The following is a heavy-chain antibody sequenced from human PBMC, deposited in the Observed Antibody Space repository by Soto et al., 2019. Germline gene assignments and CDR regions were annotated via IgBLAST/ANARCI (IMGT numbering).Heavy chain of an antibody. J-gene: IGHJ5*02. CDR3: TRVLRSSDPRPEYNWFDP. Sequence: GGSLRLSCTASGFTFGDYAMSWFRQAPGKGLEWVGFIRSKAYGGTTEYAASVKGRFTIQREDSKSIAYLQMNSLKTEDTAVYYCTRVLRSSDPRPEYNWFDPWGQGTLVTVSS. CDR1: GFTFGDYA. D-gene: IGHD4-17*01. CDR2: IRSKAYGGTT. V-gene: IGHV3-49*03.